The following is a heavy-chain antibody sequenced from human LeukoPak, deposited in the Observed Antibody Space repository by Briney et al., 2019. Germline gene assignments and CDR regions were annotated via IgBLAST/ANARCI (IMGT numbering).Heavy chain of an antibody. CDR2: VSNGGNVK. CDR3: AEDGEMATIRYLDY. J-gene: IGHJ4*02. CDR1: GFTFSSYG. D-gene: IGHD5-24*01. Sequence: GTSLRLSCAASGFTFSSYGMHWVRQAPGKGLEWVAVVSNGGNVKYYSDSVKGRFAISRDNSKNTLYLQMNSLRAEDTAVYYCAEDGEMATIRYLDYWGQGTLVTVSS. V-gene: IGHV3-30*18.